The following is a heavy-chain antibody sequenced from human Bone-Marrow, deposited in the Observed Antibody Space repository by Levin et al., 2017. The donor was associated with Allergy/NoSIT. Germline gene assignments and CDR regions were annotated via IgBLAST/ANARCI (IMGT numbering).Heavy chain of an antibody. Sequence: GESLKISCAASGFTFNKYWMHWVRQVPGKGLLWVARIISDGSRTTYAHFVKGRFTVSRDNAKNTVYLQMDSLRVEDTAVYYCAMEMTTSTTGVDYWGQGTLVTVSS. CDR1: GFTFNKYW. CDR3: AMEMTTSTTGVDY. V-gene: IGHV3-74*03. J-gene: IGHJ4*02. CDR2: IISDGSRT. D-gene: IGHD1-1*01.